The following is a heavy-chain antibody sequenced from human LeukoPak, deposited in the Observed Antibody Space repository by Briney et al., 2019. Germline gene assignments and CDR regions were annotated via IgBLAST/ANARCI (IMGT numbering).Heavy chain of an antibody. CDR2: INPNSGGT. Sequence: ASVKVSRKASVYTFTGYYMHWVRQPPGQGREWGGWINPNSGGTNCAQKLQGRVTMTRDMSTSTLYMELISLRTEDTAVYYWARGGNEVVADAEYFEHWGQGTLVTVSS. CDR3: ARGGNEVVADAEYFEH. D-gene: IGHD3-22*01. J-gene: IGHJ1*01. CDR1: VYTFTGYY. V-gene: IGHV1-2*02.